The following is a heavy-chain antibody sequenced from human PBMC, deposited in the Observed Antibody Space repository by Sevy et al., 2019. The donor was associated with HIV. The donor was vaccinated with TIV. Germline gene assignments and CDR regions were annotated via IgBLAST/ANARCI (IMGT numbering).Heavy chain of an antibody. J-gene: IGHJ6*02. CDR1: GFTFSSYW. D-gene: IGHD2-2*01. CDR2: IKQDGSEK. Sequence: GGSLRLSCAASGFTFSSYWMSWVRQAPGKGLEWVANIKQDGSEKYYVDSVKGRFTISRDNAKNSLYLQMNGLRAEDTAVYYCARLGASTYYYYGMDVWGQGTTVTVSS. CDR3: ARLGASTYYYYGMDV. V-gene: IGHV3-7*03.